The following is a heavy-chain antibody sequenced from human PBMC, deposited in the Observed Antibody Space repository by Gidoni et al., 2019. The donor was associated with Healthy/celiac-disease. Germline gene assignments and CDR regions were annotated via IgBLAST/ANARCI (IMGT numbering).Heavy chain of an antibody. CDR3: ARGDLYFDY. V-gene: IGHV4-59*01. CDR2: IYYRGST. CDR1: GGSISSYY. Sequence: QVQLQESGPGMVKPSETLSLTCTVSGGSISSYYWSWIRQPPGKGLEWIGYIYYRGSTNYNPSLKSRVTISVDTSKNQFSLKLSSVTAADTAVYYCARGDLYFDYWGQGTLVTVSS. J-gene: IGHJ4*02.